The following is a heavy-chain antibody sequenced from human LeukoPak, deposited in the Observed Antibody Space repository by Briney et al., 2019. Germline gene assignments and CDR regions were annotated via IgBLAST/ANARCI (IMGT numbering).Heavy chain of an antibody. D-gene: IGHD4-17*01. CDR3: AGEGISAYDYGDYPRAPLGGPLDY. V-gene: IGHV1-69*13. CDR2: IIPIFGTA. CDR1: GCTFSSYA. Sequence: ASLKVSCKASGCTFSSYAISWVRQAPGQGLEWMGGIIPIFGTANYAQKFQGRVTITADESTSTAYMELSSLRSEDTAVYYCAGEGISAYDYGDYPRAPLGGPLDYWGQGTLVTVSS. J-gene: IGHJ4*02.